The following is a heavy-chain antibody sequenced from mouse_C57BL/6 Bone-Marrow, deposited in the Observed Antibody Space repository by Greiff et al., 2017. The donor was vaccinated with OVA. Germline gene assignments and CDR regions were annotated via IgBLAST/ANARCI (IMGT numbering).Heavy chain of an antibody. J-gene: IGHJ4*01. Sequence: EVKLMESGPELVKPGDSVKISCKASGYSFTGYFMNWVMQSHGKSLEWIGRINPYNGDTFYNQKFKGKATLTVDKSSSTAHMELRSLTSEDSAVYYCARSLYYSNPHYAMDYWGQGASVTVSS. CDR2: INPYNGDT. CDR3: ARSLYYSNPHYAMDY. CDR1: GYSFTGYF. D-gene: IGHD2-5*01. V-gene: IGHV1-20*01.